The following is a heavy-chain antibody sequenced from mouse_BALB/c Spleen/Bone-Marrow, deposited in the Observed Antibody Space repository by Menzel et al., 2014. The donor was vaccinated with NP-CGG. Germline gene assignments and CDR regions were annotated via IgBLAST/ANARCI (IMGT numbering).Heavy chain of an antibody. D-gene: IGHD2-1*01. CDR3: ARRGNWGYAMDY. CDR2: IFPGGGNI. V-gene: IGHV1-66*01. J-gene: IGHJ4*01. Sequence: VQLQQSGPELVKPGASVKISCEASGYSFTSYYIHWVKQRPGQGLEWIGWIFPGGGNIKYNEKFKGEATLTADTSSSTAYMRLSSLTSEDSAVYFCARRGNWGYAMDYWGQGTSVTVSS. CDR1: GYSFTSYY.